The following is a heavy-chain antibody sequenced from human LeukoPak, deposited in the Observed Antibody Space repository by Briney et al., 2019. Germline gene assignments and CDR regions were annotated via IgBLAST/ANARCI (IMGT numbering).Heavy chain of an antibody. V-gene: IGHV4-34*01. Sequence: SETLSLTCAVYGGSFSGYYWSWIRQPPGKGLEWIGEINHSGSTNYNPSLKSRITMLVDTSKNQFSLKLSSVTAADTAVYYCARGSPYGVNCFDPWGQGTLVIVSS. D-gene: IGHD4-17*01. J-gene: IGHJ5*02. CDR1: GGSFSGYY. CDR2: INHSGST. CDR3: ARGSPYGVNCFDP.